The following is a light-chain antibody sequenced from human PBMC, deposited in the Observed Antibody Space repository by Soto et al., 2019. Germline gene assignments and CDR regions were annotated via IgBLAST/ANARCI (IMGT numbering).Light chain of an antibody. Sequence: EIVLTQSPGTLSLSPGERATLSCRASQSVSSSYLAWYQQKPGQAPRLLIYGASSSATGIPDRFSGSGSGADFTLTISRLEPEDFAVYYCQQYGSSLFTFGPGTTVDIK. CDR3: QQYGSSLFT. CDR2: GAS. J-gene: IGKJ3*01. CDR1: QSVSSSY. V-gene: IGKV3-20*01.